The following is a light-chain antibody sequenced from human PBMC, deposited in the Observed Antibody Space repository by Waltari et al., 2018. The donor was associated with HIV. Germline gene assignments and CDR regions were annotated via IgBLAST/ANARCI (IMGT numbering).Light chain of an antibody. CDR3: QHYKSSFRT. J-gene: IGKJ1*01. CDR1: ERISTF. Sequence: DIQLTQSPSTLSVSVGDRVTITCRASERISTFLVWYQQKPGKAPRLLIFGASSLQNGVPSSFIGGGSGTDFTLTISSLQPDDFATYYCQHYKSSFRTFGQGTRVEMK. V-gene: IGKV1-5*03. CDR2: GAS.